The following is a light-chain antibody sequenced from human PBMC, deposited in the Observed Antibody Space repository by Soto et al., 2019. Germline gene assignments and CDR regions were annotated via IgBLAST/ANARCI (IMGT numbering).Light chain of an antibody. CDR3: QQRSNWPST. CDR2: DAS. CDR1: ESVSRY. Sequence: EIVLTQSPATLSLSPGNRATLSCRASESVSRYLAWYQQKPGQAPRLLIYDASNRATGFPARFSGSGSGTDFTLTITSLEAEDFAVYYCQQRSNWPSTFGGGTKVELK. V-gene: IGKV3-11*01. J-gene: IGKJ4*01.